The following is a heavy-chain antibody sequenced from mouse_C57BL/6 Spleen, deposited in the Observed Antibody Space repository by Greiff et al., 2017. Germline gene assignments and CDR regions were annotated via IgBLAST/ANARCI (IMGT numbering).Heavy chain of an antibody. CDR2: IAPEDCET. V-gene: IGHV14-2*01. CDR1: GFNIKDYY. D-gene: IGHD1-1*01. Sequence: EVQLQPSGAELVKPGASVKLSCTASGFNIKDYYMPWVKQRTEPGLEWIGRIAPEDCETKYAPTFQGQVTISSDTTSNTTYLQLSSLTSEDTAVYYCALGSPFADGGQGTLVTVSA. J-gene: IGHJ3*01. CDR3: ALGSPFAD.